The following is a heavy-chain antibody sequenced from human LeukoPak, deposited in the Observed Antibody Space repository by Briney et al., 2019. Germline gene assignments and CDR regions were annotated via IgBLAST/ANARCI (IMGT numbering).Heavy chain of an antibody. D-gene: IGHD3-22*01. CDR3: ARGQTAYYYDTSGP. Sequence: SETLSLTCTVSGGSISRYYWSWIRQPPGKGLEWIGSIYYSGSTNYNPSLKSRVTISVDTSKNQFSLKLSSVTAADTAVYYCARGQTAYYYDTSGPWGQGTVVTVSS. V-gene: IGHV4-59*01. CDR2: IYYSGST. CDR1: GGSISRYY. J-gene: IGHJ3*01.